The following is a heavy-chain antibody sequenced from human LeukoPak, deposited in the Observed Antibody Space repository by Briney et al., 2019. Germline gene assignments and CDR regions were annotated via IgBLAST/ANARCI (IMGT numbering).Heavy chain of an antibody. D-gene: IGHD4-17*01. J-gene: IGHJ3*02. CDR3: ARDPTTVTKGFDI. CDR1: DDSFSSRY. CDR2: ISYTGST. Sequence: SETLSLTCAVSDDSFSSRYWTWIRQPPGQGLEWIGYISYTGSTNYNPSLKSRVTISVDTSKNQFSLKLNSVTAADTAVYYCARDPTTVTKGFDIWGQGTLVTVSS. V-gene: IGHV4-59*11.